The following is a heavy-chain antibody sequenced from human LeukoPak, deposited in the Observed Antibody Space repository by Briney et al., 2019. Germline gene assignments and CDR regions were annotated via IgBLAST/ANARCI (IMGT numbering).Heavy chain of an antibody. Sequence: PGGSLRLSCAASGFTFSSYSMNWVRQAPGKGLEWVSSISSSSSYIYYADSVKGRFTISRDNAENSLYLQMNSLRAEDTAVYYCARVNRYSYGYGPRNWFDPWGQGTLVTVSS. V-gene: IGHV3-21*01. CDR1: GFTFSSYS. CDR3: ARVNRYSYGYGPRNWFDP. J-gene: IGHJ5*02. D-gene: IGHD5-18*01. CDR2: ISSSSSYI.